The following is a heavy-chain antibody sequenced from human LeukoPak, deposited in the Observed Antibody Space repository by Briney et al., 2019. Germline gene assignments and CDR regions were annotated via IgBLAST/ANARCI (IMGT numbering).Heavy chain of an antibody. Sequence: GGSLRLSCAASGFTFDDYAMHWVRQAPGKGLEWVSGISWNSGSIGYADSVKGRFTISRDNAKNSLYLQMNSLRAEDTALYYCAKDMVFRSGWYGWFDPWGQGTLVTVFS. CDR1: GFTFDDYA. CDR3: AKDMVFRSGWYGWFDP. CDR2: ISWNSGSI. J-gene: IGHJ5*02. V-gene: IGHV3-9*01. D-gene: IGHD6-19*01.